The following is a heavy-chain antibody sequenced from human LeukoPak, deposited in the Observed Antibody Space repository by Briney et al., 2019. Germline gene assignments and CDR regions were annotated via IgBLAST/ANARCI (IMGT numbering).Heavy chain of an antibody. CDR2: IKQDGSEK. Sequence: GGSLRPSCVASGFTFSSYWMSWVRQAPGKGLEWVANIKQDGSEKYYVDSVKGRFTISRDNAKNSLYLQMNSLRAEDTAVYYSSLEGSSWYRYFQHWGQGTLVTVSS. V-gene: IGHV3-7*05. CDR3: SLEGSSWYRYFQH. J-gene: IGHJ1*01. CDR1: GFTFSSYW. D-gene: IGHD6-13*01.